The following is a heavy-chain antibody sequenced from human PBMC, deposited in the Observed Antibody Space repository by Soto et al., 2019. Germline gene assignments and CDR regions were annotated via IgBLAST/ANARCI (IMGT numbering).Heavy chain of an antibody. V-gene: IGHV4-59*01. CDR3: ARAEVAAALFDP. Sequence: SETLSLTCTVSGGSISSYYWSWIRQPPGKGLEWIGYIYYSGSTNYNPSLKSRVTISVDTSKNQFSLKLSSVTAADTAVYYCARAEVAAALFDPWGQGTLVT. J-gene: IGHJ5*02. CDR1: GGSISSYY. D-gene: IGHD6-13*01. CDR2: IYYSGST.